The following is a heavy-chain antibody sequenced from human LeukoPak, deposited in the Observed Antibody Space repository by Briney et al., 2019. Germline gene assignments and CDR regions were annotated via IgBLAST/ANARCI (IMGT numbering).Heavy chain of an antibody. V-gene: IGHV4-30-2*01. CDR3: AREGYYYYGMDV. CDR1: GGSISSGGYS. J-gene: IGHJ6*04. Sequence: PSETLSLPCAVSGGSISSGGYSWSWIRQPPGRCLEWIGYIYHSGSTYYNPSLKSRVTISVDRSKNQFPLKLSSVTAADPAVYYCAREGYYYYGMDVWGKGTTVTVSS. CDR2: IYHSGST.